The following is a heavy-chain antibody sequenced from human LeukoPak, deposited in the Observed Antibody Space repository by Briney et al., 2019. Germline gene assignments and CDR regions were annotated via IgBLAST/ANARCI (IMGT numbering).Heavy chain of an antibody. CDR1: GYTFTSYY. J-gene: IGHJ6*03. Sequence: ASVKVSCKASGYTFTSYYMHWVRQAPGQGLEWMGIINPSGGSTSYAQKFQGRVTMTRDTSTSTAYMELSSLRSEDTAVYYCARDRSYGSGSYYYYMDVWGKGTMVTVSS. CDR2: INPSGGST. CDR3: ARDRSYGSGSYYYYMDV. D-gene: IGHD3-10*01. V-gene: IGHV1-46*03.